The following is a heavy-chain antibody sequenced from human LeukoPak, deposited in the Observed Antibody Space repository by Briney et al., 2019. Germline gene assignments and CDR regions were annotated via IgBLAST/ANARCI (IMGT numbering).Heavy chain of an antibody. CDR2: IYHSGST. CDR1: GGSISSSNW. J-gene: IGHJ5*02. V-gene: IGHV4-4*02. CDR3: ARFRSDYGDYGWFDP. Sequence: SETLSLTCAVSGGSISSSNWWSWVRQPPGKGLEWIGEIYHSGSTNYNPSLKSRVTISVDKSKNQFSLKLSSVTAADTAVYYCARFRSDYGDYGWFDPWGQGTLVTVSS. D-gene: IGHD4-17*01.